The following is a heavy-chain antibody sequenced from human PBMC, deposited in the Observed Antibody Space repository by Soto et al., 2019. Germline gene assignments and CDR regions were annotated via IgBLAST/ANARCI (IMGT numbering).Heavy chain of an antibody. J-gene: IGHJ6*02. CDR2: ISSSSSTI. V-gene: IGHV3-48*02. CDR3: ARDAYGSGSYSGYYYGMDV. CDR1: GFTFSSYS. D-gene: IGHD3-10*01. Sequence: PGGSLRLSCAASGFTFSSYSMNWVRQAPGKGLEWVSYISSSSSTIYYADSVKGRFTISRDNAKNSLYLQMNSLRDEDTAVYYCARDAYGSGSYSGYYYGMDVWGQGTKVTIS.